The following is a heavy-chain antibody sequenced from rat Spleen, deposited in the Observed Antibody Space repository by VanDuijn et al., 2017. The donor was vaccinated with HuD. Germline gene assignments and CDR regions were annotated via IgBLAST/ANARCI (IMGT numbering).Heavy chain of an antibody. V-gene: IGHV2-13*01. J-gene: IGHJ2*01. CDR3: SELVGTH. CDR2: IRGKGNT. Sequence: QVQLKESGPGLVRPSLTLSLTCTVSGFSLSSYGVIWVRQPPGQGLGWRGVIRGKGNTDYNSALKSRLSISRDTSKSQVFLKINSLQTEDTAIYYCSELVGTHWGQGVMVTVSS. CDR1: GFSLSSYG. D-gene: IGHD1-1*01.